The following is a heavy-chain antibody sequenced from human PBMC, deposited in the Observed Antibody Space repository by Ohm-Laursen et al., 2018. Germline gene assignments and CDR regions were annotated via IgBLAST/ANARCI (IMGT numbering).Heavy chain of an antibody. CDR1: GFTFSTYS. Sequence: SLRLSCSASGFTFSTYSMTWVRQGPGKGLEWVSYITSGSGTIYYADSVKGRFTISRDNAKNSLYLQVNSLRAEDTAVYSCARGRPASYYYYAMDVWGQGTTVTVSS. J-gene: IGHJ6*02. CDR2: ITSGSGTI. V-gene: IGHV3-48*04. CDR3: ARGRPASYYYYAMDV.